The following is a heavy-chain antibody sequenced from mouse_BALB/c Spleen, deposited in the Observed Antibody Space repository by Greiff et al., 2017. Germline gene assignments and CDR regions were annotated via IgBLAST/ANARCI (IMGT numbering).Heavy chain of an antibody. CDR3: TRGKYGGY. CDR2: IRLKSNNYAT. CDR1: GFTFSNYW. D-gene: IGHD1-1*02. V-gene: IGHV6-6*02. J-gene: IGHJ2*01. Sequence: EVKLMESGGGLVQPGGSMKLSCVASGFTFSNYWMNWVRQSPEKGLEWVAEIRLKSNNYATHYAESVKGRFTISRDDSKSSVYLQMNNLRAEDTGIYYCTRGKYGGYWGQGTTLTVSS.